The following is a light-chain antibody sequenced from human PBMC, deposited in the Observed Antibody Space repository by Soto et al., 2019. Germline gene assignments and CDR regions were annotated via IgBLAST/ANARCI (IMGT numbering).Light chain of an antibody. V-gene: IGKV3-20*01. Sequence: EIVLRQSPDTLSWSPGERATLSCISSQSVSSSYLAWDQQRPGQAPRLLIYGASSRATGIPDRFSGSGSGTDFSLTISRLEPEDFAVYYCQQYGVSPRTFGQGTKV. J-gene: IGKJ1*01. CDR2: GAS. CDR3: QQYGVSPRT. CDR1: QSVSSSY.